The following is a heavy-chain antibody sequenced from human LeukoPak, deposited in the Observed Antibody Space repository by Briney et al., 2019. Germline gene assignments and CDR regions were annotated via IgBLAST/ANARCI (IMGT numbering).Heavy chain of an antibody. CDR3: VAGMGNY. D-gene: IGHD6-13*01. Sequence: GGSLRLSCTASGFTASGFTFSTYWMHWVRRVPEKGLMWVSRINSDANIITYADSVKGRFTISRDNARQMVYLQMNSLRVEDTAVYYCVAGMGNYWGQGTLVPV. CDR1: GFTFSTYW. CDR2: INSDANII. V-gene: IGHV3-74*03. J-gene: IGHJ4*02.